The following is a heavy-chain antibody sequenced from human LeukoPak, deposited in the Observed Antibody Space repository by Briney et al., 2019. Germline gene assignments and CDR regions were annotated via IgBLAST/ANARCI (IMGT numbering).Heavy chain of an antibody. CDR1: GYRFTSYW. V-gene: IGHV5-51*01. J-gene: IGHJ4*02. Sequence: GESLEISFQGSGYRFTSYWIGWVRAMPGKGLEWMGIIYPGDSDTIYSPSFQGQVTISADKSISTAYLKWSSLKASDTAMYYCARRYCSSTSCYNFDYWGQGTLVTVSS. D-gene: IGHD2-2*02. CDR2: IYPGDSDT. CDR3: ARRYCSSTSCYNFDY.